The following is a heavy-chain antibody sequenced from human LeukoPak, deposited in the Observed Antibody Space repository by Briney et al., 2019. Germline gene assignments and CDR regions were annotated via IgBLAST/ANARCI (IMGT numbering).Heavy chain of an antibody. V-gene: IGHV4-34*01. D-gene: IGHD5-18*01. Sequence: SETLSLTCTVSGGSISSYYWSWIRQPPGKGLEWIGEINHSGSTNYNPSLKSRVTISVDTSKNQFSLKLSSVTAADTAVYYCARVGYSYGWSFDYWGQGTLVIVSS. J-gene: IGHJ4*02. CDR3: ARVGYSYGWSFDY. CDR2: INHSGST. CDR1: GGSISSYY.